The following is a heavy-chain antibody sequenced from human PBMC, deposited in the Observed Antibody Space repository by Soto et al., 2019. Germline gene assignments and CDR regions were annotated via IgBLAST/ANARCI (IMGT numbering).Heavy chain of an antibody. D-gene: IGHD3-10*02. CDR1: GGTFSSKYA. J-gene: IGHJ4*02. Sequence: QVQLVQSGAEVKKPGSSVKVSCKASGGTFSSKYAISWVRQAPGQGLEWMGGIMPSFGTREYAQRFQDRVTLTADNSTSTAYMELTRLTSQDTAVYNCATSTGFGGYYVVWGQGTLVTVS. CDR3: ATSTGFGGYYVV. V-gene: IGHV1-69*06. CDR2: IMPSFGTR.